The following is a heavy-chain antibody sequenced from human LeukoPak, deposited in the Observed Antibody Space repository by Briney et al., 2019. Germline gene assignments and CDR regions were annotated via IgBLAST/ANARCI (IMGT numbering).Heavy chain of an antibody. CDR2: ISSNGGST. J-gene: IGHJ4*02. CDR3: ARLAYCSSTSCYAGGFDY. CDR1: GFTFSSYA. D-gene: IGHD2-2*01. V-gene: IGHV3-64*01. Sequence: PGGSLRLSCAASGFTFSSYAMHWVRQAPGKGLEYVSAISSNGGSTYYANSVKGRFTISRDNSKNTLYLQMGSLRAEDMAVYYCARLAYCSSTSCYAGGFDYWGQGTLVTVSS.